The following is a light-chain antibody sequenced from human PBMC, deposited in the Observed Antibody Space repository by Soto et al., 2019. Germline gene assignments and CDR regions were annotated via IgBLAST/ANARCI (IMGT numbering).Light chain of an antibody. Sequence: QSVLTQPGSVSGSPGQSITISCTGTSSDVGGYNYVSWYQQHPGKAPKLMIYDVSNRPSGVSNRFSGSKSGNTASLTISGLQAEDEADYYCRSYTSSSTPYVFGTVSKVTVL. V-gene: IGLV2-14*01. CDR3: RSYTSSSTPYV. J-gene: IGLJ1*01. CDR2: DVS. CDR1: SSDVGGYNY.